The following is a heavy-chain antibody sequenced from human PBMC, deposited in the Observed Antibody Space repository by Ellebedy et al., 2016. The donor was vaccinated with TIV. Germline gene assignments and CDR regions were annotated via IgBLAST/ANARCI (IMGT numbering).Heavy chain of an antibody. CDR3: ARRNDFDI. CDR1: GFTFSSYW. Sequence: GESLKISXAASGFTFSSYWMTWVRQAPGKGLEWVANIKQDGSEKYYVDSVKGRFTISRDNAKNSVSLQMNSLRAEDTAVYYCARRNDFDIWGQGTMVTVSS. CDR2: IKQDGSEK. J-gene: IGHJ3*02. V-gene: IGHV3-7*01.